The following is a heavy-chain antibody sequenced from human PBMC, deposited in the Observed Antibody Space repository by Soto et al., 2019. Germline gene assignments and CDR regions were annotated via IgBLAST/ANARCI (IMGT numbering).Heavy chain of an antibody. CDR2: IIPIFGTA. Sequence: SVKVSCKASGGTFSSYAISWVRQAPGQGLEWMGGIIPIFGTANYAQKFQGRVTITADESTSTAYMELSSLRSEDTAVYYCARTDIVVVVAATYYYYGMDVWGQGTTVTVSS. D-gene: IGHD2-15*01. V-gene: IGHV1-69*13. CDR3: ARTDIVVVVAATYYYYGMDV. J-gene: IGHJ6*02. CDR1: GGTFSSYA.